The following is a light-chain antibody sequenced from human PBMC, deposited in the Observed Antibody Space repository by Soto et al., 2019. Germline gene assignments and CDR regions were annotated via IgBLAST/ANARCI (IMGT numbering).Light chain of an antibody. CDR2: EVS. CDR1: SSDVGGYNY. Sequence: ALTXPASVSGSPGQSITISCTGTSSDVGGYNYVSWFQHHPGKAPKLIIYEVSYRPSGVSNRFSGSKSGDTASLTISGLQAEDEADYYCSSFTNTITRYAFGTGTKVTVL. V-gene: IGLV2-14*01. CDR3: SSFTNTITRYA. J-gene: IGLJ1*01.